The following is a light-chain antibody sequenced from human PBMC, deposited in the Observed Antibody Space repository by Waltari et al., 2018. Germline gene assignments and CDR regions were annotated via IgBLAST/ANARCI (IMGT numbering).Light chain of an antibody. CDR3: CSYAGSVV. CDR1: SSDCVSYSV. J-gene: IGLJ2*01. V-gene: IGLV2-23*02. Sequence: QAALHQPDTVSGSPGHSNPVSCTRSSSDCVSYSVGYWSQHRPGKAPKPVIYEVINRPSVVSNRFSGSKSGNTASLTNSGLQAEDEADYCCCSYAGSVVFGGGTTLTVL. CDR2: EVI.